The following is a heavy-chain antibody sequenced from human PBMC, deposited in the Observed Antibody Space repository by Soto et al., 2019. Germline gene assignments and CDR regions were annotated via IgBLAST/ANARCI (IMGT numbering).Heavy chain of an antibody. CDR3: ARGVPNQPAIVVVTALFDY. CDR2: INHSGST. V-gene: IGHV4-34*01. Sequence: SETLSLTCAVYGGSFSGYYWSWIRQPPGKGLEWIGEINHSGSTNYNPSLKSRVTISVDTSKNQFSLKLSSVTAADTAVYYCARGVPNQPAIVVVTALFDYWGQGTLVTVSS. CDR1: GGSFSGYY. J-gene: IGHJ4*02. D-gene: IGHD2-21*02.